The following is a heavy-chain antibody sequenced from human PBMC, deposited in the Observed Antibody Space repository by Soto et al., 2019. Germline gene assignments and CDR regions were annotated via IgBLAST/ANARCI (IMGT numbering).Heavy chain of an antibody. CDR1: GFTFSSYA. CDR3: GKSGIGLYSSSTSCYHYGMDV. D-gene: IGHD2-2*01. V-gene: IGHV3-23*01. CDR2: ISGSGGST. Sequence: EVQLLESGGGLVQPGGSLRLSCAASGFTFSSYAMSWVRQAPGKGLEWVSAISGSGGSTYYADSVKGRFTISRDNSKNTLYLQMNSLRAEDTAVYYCGKSGIGLYSSSTSCYHYGMDVWGQGTTVTVSS. J-gene: IGHJ6*02.